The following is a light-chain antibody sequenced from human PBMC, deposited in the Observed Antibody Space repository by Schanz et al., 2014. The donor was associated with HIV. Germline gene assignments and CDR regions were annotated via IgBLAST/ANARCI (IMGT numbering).Light chain of an antibody. CDR1: SSDVGGYNY. Sequence: QSALTQPPSVSGSPGQSVTISCTGTSSDVGGYNYVSWYQQRPGKAPKLMIYDVTKRPSGTSSRFSGSKSGNTASLTISALQAEDEADYYCSSYTTTNTWLFGGGTKLTV. CDR2: DVT. CDR3: SSYTTTNTWL. J-gene: IGLJ3*02. V-gene: IGLV2-14*01.